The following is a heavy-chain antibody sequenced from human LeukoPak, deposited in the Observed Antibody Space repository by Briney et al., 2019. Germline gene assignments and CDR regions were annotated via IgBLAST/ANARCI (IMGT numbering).Heavy chain of an antibody. V-gene: IGHV6-1*01. J-gene: IGHJ4*02. Sequence: SQTLSHTRALSGDSVSSNSPAWNWLRHSPSRRLVWLGRPFFRSKWYNDVAESVKSRITSNPDTSKNQFSLQLNSLTPEHTAVYYCTRDKQWLVYFDYCGQGNLVTASS. CDR1: GDSVSSNSPA. CDR3: TRDKQWLVYFDY. D-gene: IGHD6-19*01. CDR2: PFFRSKWYN.